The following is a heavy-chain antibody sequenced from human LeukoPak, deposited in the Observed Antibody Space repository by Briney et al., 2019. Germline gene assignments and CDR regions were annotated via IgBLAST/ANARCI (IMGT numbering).Heavy chain of an antibody. CDR1: GYTFTSYD. CDR2: MNPNSGNT. Sequence: APVKVSCKASGYTFTSYDINWVRQATGQGLEWMGWMNPNSGNTGYAQKFQGRVTMTRNTSISTAYMELSSLRSEDMAVYYCARGVGATSGFYYYYYGMDVWGQGTTVTVSS. J-gene: IGHJ6*02. D-gene: IGHD1-26*01. V-gene: IGHV1-8*01. CDR3: ARGVGATSGFYYYYYGMDV.